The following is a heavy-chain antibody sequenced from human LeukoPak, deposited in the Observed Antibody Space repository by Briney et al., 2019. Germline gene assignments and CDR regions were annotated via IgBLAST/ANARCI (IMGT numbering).Heavy chain of an antibody. V-gene: IGHV3-30*18. CDR3: AKDGHNGWNGELFDY. CDR1: GFTFSSYG. D-gene: IGHD1-1*01. J-gene: IGHJ4*02. CDR2: ISYDGSNK. Sequence: PGRSLRLSCAASGFTFSSYGMHWVRQAPGKGLEWVAVISYDGSNKYYADSVKGRFTISRDNSKNTLYLQMNSLRAEDTAVYYCAKDGHNGWNGELFDYWGQGTLVTVSS.